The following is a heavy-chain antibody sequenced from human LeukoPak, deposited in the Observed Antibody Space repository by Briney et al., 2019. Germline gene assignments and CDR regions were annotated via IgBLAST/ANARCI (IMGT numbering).Heavy chain of an antibody. CDR1: GFTFSSYA. CDR2: ISGSGGST. D-gene: IGHD2-2*01. J-gene: IGHJ4*02. CDR3: AKDPKIYCSSTSCYPY. V-gene: IGHV3-23*01. Sequence: GGSLRLSCAASGFTFSSYAMSWVRQAPGKGLEWVSAISGSGGSTYYADSVKGRFTISRDNSKNTLYLQMNSLRAEDTAVYYCAKDPKIYCSSTSCYPYWGQGTLVTVSS.